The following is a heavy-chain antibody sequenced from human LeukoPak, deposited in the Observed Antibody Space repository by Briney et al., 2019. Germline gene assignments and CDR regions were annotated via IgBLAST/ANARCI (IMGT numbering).Heavy chain of an antibody. CDR1: GGSISSGTYY. CDR3: ARDYDVLTAYPPTQLFDP. D-gene: IGHD3-9*01. J-gene: IGHJ5*02. Sequence: NPSQTLSLTRTVSGGSISSGTYYWSWIRQPAGKGLEWIGRIYPSGSTNYNPSLKSRVTMSVDTSKNQFSLKLNSVTAADTAVYYCARDYDVLTAYPPTQLFDPWGQGTLVTVSS. CDR2: IYPSGST. V-gene: IGHV4-61*02.